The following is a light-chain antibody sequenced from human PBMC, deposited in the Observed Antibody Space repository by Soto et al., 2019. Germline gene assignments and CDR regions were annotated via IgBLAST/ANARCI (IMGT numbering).Light chain of an antibody. J-gene: IGLJ2*01. CDR1: SGDVGAYNS. CDR3: CSYTASGTYV. Sequence: QSALTQPPSASGSLGQTVAISCTGTSGDVGAYNSVSWYQQHPGKAPKLMIYDVIERHSGVPARFSGSKSGNTASLTVSGLLHEEEADYYCCSYTASGTYVFGGGTKLTVL. V-gene: IGLV2-8*01. CDR2: DVI.